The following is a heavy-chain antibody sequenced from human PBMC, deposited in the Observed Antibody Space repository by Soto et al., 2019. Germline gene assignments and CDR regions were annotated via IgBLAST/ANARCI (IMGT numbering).Heavy chain of an antibody. D-gene: IGHD2-15*01. V-gene: IGHV1-69*12. CDR3: ARDGSSWYGMDV. CDR1: GGTFSSYA. CDR2: IIPIFGTA. J-gene: IGHJ6*02. Sequence: QVQLVQSGAEVTKPGSSVKVSCKASGGTFSSYAISWVRQAPGQGLEWMGGIIPIFGTANYAQKFQGRVTINAYESTSTAYMELSSLRSEDTAVYYCARDGSSWYGMDVWGQGTTVTVSS.